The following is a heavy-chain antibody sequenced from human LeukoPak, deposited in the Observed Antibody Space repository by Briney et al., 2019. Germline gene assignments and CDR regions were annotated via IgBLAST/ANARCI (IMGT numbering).Heavy chain of an antibody. J-gene: IGHJ5*01. D-gene: IGHD3-10*01. V-gene: IGHV3-48*03. CDR3: AKAATYFYGSVTYDWFES. CDR2: IASSGSTI. Sequence: SGGSLRLSCAASGFTFSNYEMHWVRQAPGKGLEWVSYIASSGSTIYYADSVKGRFTISRDNGKNTIYLQMNSLRVDDTAIYYCAKAATYFYGSVTYDWFESWGQGTLVTVSS. CDR1: GFTFSNYE.